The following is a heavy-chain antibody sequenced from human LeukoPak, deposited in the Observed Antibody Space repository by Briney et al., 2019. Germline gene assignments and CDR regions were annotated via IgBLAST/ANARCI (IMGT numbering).Heavy chain of an antibody. CDR2: IKQDGSEK. J-gene: IGHJ4*02. CDR3: ARNQRRLDY. CDR1: GFTFSTYW. D-gene: IGHD1-14*01. V-gene: IGHV3-7*01. Sequence: GGTLRLSCAASGFTFSTYWMSWVRQAPGKGLELVANIKQDGSEKYYVDSVKGRFTISRDNAKNSLYLQVNSLRAEDTAVYYCARNQRRLDYWGQGTLVTVSS.